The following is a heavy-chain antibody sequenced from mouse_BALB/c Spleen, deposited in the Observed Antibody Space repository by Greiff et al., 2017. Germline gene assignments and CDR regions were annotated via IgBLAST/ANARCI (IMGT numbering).Heavy chain of an antibody. CDR3: SALTGKIAY. CDR1: GFNIKDYY. V-gene: IGHV14-4*02. CDR2: IDPENGDT. J-gene: IGHJ3*01. D-gene: IGHD4-1*01. Sequence: EVKLQESGAELVRSGASVKLSCTASGFNIKDYYMHWVKQRPEQGLEWIGWIDPENGDTEYAPKFQGKATMTADTSSNTAYLQLSSLTSEDTAVYYCSALTGKIAYWGQGTLVTVSA.